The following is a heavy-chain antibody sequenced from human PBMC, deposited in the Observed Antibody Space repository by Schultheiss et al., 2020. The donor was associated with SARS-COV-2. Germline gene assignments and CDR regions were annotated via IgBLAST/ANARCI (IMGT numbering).Heavy chain of an antibody. CDR3: ARGNLGLLWFGTSVYGMDV. CDR1: GGSINNGDYF. J-gene: IGHJ6*02. CDR2: IYYSGNT. D-gene: IGHD3-10*01. Sequence: SETLSLTCTVSGGSINNGDYFWSWIRQPPGKALEWIGYIYYSGNTYYNPSLKSRVIISMDTSKNQFSLKLSSVTAADTAVYYCARGNLGLLWFGTSVYGMDVWGQGTTVTVSS. V-gene: IGHV4-30-4*01.